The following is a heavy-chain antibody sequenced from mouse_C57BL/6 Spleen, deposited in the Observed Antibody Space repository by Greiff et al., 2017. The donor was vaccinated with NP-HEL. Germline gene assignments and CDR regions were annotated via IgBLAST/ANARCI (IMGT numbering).Heavy chain of an antibody. V-gene: IGHV2-2*01. CDR3: ALYYGSSLSYWYFDV. CDR1: GFSLTSYG. D-gene: IGHD1-1*01. Sequence: VQLVESGPGLVQPSQSLSITCTVSGFSLTSYGVHWVRQSPGKGLEWLGVIWSGGSTDYNAAFISRLSISKDNSKSQVFFKMNSLQADDTAIYYCALYYGSSLSYWYFDVWGTGTTVTVSS. J-gene: IGHJ1*03. CDR2: IWSGGST.